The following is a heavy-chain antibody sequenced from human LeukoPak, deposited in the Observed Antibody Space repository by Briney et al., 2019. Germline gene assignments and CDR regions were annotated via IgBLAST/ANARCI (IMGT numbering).Heavy chain of an antibody. J-gene: IGHJ6*02. V-gene: IGHV3-9*01. CDR3: AKTSRGYSYGSYYYYGMDV. D-gene: IGHD5-18*01. CDR2: ISWNSGSI. Sequence: GRSLRLSCAASGFTFDDYAMHWVRQAPGKGLEWVSGISWNSGSIGYADSVKGRFTISRDNAKNSLYLQMNSLRAEDTALYYCAKTSRGYSYGSYYYYGMDVWGQGTTVTASS. CDR1: GFTFDDYA.